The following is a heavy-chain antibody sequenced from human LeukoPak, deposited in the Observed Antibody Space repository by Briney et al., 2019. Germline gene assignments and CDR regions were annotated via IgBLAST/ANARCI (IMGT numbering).Heavy chain of an antibody. CDR1: GGSFSGYY. CDR3: ARVADYYESGGYYDY. J-gene: IGHJ4*02. D-gene: IGHD3-22*01. V-gene: IGHV4-34*01. CDR2: INHSGST. Sequence: SETLSLTCAVYGGSFSGYYWSWIRQPPGKGLEWIGEINHSGSTNYNPSLKSRVTISVDTSKNQFSLKLSSVTAADTAVYYCARVADYYESGGYYDYWGQGTLVTVSS.